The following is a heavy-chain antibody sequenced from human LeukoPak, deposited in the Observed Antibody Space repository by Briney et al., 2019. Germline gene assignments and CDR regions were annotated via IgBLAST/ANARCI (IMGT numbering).Heavy chain of an antibody. CDR1: GGSIIGDY. CDR3: ARVLGYCSSTSCFDAFDI. D-gene: IGHD2-2*01. J-gene: IGHJ3*02. CDR2: IYTSGST. V-gene: IGHV4-4*07. Sequence: SETLSLTCSVSGGSIIGDYWSWIRQPAGKGLEWIGRIYTSGSTNYNPSLKSRVTMSVDTSKNQFSLKLSSVTAADTAVYYCARVLGYCSSTSCFDAFDIWGQGTMVTVSS.